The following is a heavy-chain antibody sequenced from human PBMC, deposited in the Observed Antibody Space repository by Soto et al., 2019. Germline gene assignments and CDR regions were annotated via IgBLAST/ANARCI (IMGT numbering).Heavy chain of an antibody. CDR2: IYSGGST. Sequence: GGSLRLSCAASGVTVSSNYMSWVRQAPGKGLEWVSVIYSGGSTYYAYSVKGRFTISRDNSKNTLYLQMSSLRPEDTAVYYCVKDHGTAMIRGGLDSWGQGA. V-gene: IGHV3-66*01. CDR1: GVTVSSNY. D-gene: IGHD3-10*01. J-gene: IGHJ4*02. CDR3: VKDHGTAMIRGGLDS.